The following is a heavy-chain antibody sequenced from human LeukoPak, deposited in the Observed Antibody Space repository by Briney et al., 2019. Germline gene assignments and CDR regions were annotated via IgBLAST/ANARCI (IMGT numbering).Heavy chain of an antibody. V-gene: IGHV4-34*01. CDR3: ARGFYRRPADY. Sequence: SETLSLTCAVYGGSFSGYYWSWIRQPPGKGLEWIGEINHSGSTNYNPSLKSRVTISVDTSKNQFSLKLSSVTAADTAVYYCARGFYRRPADYWSQGTLVTVSS. CDR1: GGSFSGYY. J-gene: IGHJ4*02. CDR2: INHSGST. D-gene: IGHD4-11*01.